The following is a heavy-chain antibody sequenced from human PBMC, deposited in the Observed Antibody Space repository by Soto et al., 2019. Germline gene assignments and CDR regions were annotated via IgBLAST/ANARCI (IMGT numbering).Heavy chain of an antibody. CDR3: ARHGFGTLHGLVDV. D-gene: IGHD3-10*01. CDR1: GGSITNYY. J-gene: IGHJ6*02. V-gene: IGHV4-59*08. Sequence: QVQLQESGPGLVKPSETLSLTCTVSGGSITNYYCSWFRQPPGKGLEWIGYIQYSGYSAYNLSLKRRVTMSMDTSTTHFSPMLESVSAADTAVYYCARHGFGTLHGLVDVWGQGTTVIVSS. CDR2: IQYSGYS.